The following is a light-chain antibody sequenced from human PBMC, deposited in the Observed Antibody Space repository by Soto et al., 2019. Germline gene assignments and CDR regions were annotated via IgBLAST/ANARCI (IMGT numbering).Light chain of an antibody. J-gene: IGKJ3*01. Sequence: EIVLTQSPATLSVSPGESATLSCRASQNVNIDLVWYQQKPGQAPKVLMFSASARETGIPARFSGGGSETEFTLTISSLQPEDSEVYYCQQYNTWPFTFGPGTKVDIK. CDR3: QQYNTWPFT. V-gene: IGKV3D-15*01. CDR1: QNVNID. CDR2: SAS.